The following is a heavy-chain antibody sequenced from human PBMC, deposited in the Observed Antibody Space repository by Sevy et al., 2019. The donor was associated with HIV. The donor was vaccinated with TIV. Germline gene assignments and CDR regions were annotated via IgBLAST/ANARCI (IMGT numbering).Heavy chain of an antibody. CDR3: ARGPGITMVRGVIHYGMDV. D-gene: IGHD3-10*01. CDR2: MNPNGGNT. J-gene: IGHJ6*02. Sequence: ASVKVSCKASGYTFTSYDINWVRQATGQGLEWMGWMNPNGGNTGYAQKFQGRVTMTRNTSISTAYMELSSLRSEDTAVYYCARGPGITMVRGVIHYGMDVWGQGTTVTVSS. CDR1: GYTFTSYD. V-gene: IGHV1-8*01.